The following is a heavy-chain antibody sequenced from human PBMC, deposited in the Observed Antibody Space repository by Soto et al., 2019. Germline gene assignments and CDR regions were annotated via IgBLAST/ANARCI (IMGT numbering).Heavy chain of an antibody. D-gene: IGHD2-2*01. V-gene: IGHV1-2*04. CDR3: ARDITAECSSTSCYLNRGMDV. CDR2: INPNSGGT. Sequence: ASVKVSCKASGYTFTGYYMHWVRQAPGQGLEWMGWINPNSGGTNYAQKFQGWVTMTRDTSISTAYMELSRLRSDDTAVYYCARDITAECSSTSCYLNRGMDVWGQGTTVTVSS. CDR1: GYTFTGYY. J-gene: IGHJ6*02.